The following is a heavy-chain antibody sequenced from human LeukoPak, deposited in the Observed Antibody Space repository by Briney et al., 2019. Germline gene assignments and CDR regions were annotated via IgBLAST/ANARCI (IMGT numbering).Heavy chain of an antibody. J-gene: IGHJ4*02. CDR1: GFTFSSYS. V-gene: IGHV3-48*01. D-gene: IGHD3-3*01. Sequence: GGSLRLSCAASGFTFSSYSMNWVRQAPGKGLEWVSYISSSSSTIYYADSVKGRFTISRDNAKNSLNLQMNSLRAEDTAVYYCARDPRDYDFWSGPDYWGQGTLVTVSS. CDR2: ISSSSSTI. CDR3: ARDPRDYDFWSGPDY.